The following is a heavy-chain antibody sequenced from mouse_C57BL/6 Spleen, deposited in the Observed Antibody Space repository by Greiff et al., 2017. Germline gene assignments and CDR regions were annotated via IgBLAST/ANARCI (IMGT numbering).Heavy chain of an antibody. Sequence: VQLQQSGPELVKPGASVKISCKASGYTFTDYYMNWVKPSHGKSLEWVGDINPNNGGTSYNQKFKGKVTLTVDKSSSTAYMELRSLTSEDSAVYYCARTRFPDYYAMDYWGQGTSVTVSS. V-gene: IGHV1-26*01. J-gene: IGHJ4*01. CDR3: ARTRFPDYYAMDY. CDR1: GYTFTDYY. CDR2: INPNNGGT.